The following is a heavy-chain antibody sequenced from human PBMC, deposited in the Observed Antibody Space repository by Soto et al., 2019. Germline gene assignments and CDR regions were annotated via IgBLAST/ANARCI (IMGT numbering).Heavy chain of an antibody. J-gene: IGHJ4*02. D-gene: IGHD2-21*01. CDR2: MNPNSGNT. V-gene: IGHV1-8*01. CDR1: GYTFPRYD. CDR3: AILVIGGSGRQLSPTYYFDH. Sequence: ASVKVSCKASGYTFPRYDINWVRQATGQGLEWMGWMNPNSGNTGYAQKFQGRVTMTRNTSISTAYMELSSLRSEDTAVYYCAILVIGGSGRQLSPTYYFDHWGQGTLVTVSS.